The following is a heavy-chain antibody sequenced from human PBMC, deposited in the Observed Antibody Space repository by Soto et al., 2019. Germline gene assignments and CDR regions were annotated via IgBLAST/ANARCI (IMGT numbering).Heavy chain of an antibody. D-gene: IGHD4-17*01. V-gene: IGHV5-10-1*01. CDR3: ARHRPQSRTHDYGDWFIDY. CDR2: IDPSDSYT. CDR1: GYSFTSYW. Sequence: PGESLKISCKGSGYSFTSYWISWVRQMPGKGLEWMGRIDPSDSYTNYSPSFQGHVTISADKSISTAYLQWSSLKASDTAMYYCARHRPQSRTHDYGDWFIDYWGQGTLVTVSS. J-gene: IGHJ4*02.